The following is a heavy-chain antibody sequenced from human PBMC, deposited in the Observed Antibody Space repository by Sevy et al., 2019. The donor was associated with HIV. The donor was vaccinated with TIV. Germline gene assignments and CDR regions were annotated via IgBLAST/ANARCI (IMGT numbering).Heavy chain of an antibody. CDR1: GFTFNYYG. V-gene: IGHV3-23*01. D-gene: IGHD2-21*01. CDR3: VKDDAYSRFRYGHFDY. Sequence: GGSLRLSCLASGFTFNYYGFNWVRQAPGKGLEWVSAVSGLGETTHYADSVKGRFTISRDNSKNRLFLQMNSLRVEDTAIYYCVKDDAYSRFRYGHFDYWGQGTLVTVSS. CDR2: VSGLGETT. J-gene: IGHJ4*02.